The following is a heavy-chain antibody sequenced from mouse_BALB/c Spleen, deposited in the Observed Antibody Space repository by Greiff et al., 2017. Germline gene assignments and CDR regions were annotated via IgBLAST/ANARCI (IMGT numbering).Heavy chain of an antibody. CDR2: ISYSGST. CDR1: GYSITSDYA. CDR3: ARAYGYDRFAY. J-gene: IGHJ3*01. V-gene: IGHV3-2*02. Sequence: ESGPGLVKPSQSLSLTCTVTGYSITSDYAWNWIRQFPGNKLEWMGYISYSGSTSYNPSLKSRISITRDTSKNQFFLQLNSVTTEDTATYYCARAYGYDRFAYWGQGTLVTVSA. D-gene: IGHD2-2*01.